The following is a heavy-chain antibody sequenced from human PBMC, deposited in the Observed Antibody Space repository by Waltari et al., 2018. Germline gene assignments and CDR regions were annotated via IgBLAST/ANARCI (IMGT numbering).Heavy chain of an antibody. CDR2: IYTSGST. V-gene: IGHV4-4*07. D-gene: IGHD2-2*01. CDR1: GGSISSYY. Sequence: QVQLQESGPGLVKPSETLSLTCTVSGGSISSYYWSWIRQPAGKGLEWIGRIYTSGSTKYNPTLKSRVTMSVDTSKNQFSLKLSSVTAADTAVYYCARDVVVPAAMSLGYGMDVWGQGTTVTVSS. J-gene: IGHJ6*02. CDR3: ARDVVVPAAMSLGYGMDV.